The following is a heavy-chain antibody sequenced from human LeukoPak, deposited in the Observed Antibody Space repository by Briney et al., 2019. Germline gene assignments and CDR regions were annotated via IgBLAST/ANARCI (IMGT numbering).Heavy chain of an antibody. CDR2: IYSGGST. J-gene: IGHJ4*02. V-gene: IGHV3-53*01. CDR1: GFTVSSND. Sequence: GGSLRLSCAASGFTVSSNDMSWVRQAPGKGLEWVSIIYSGGSTYYADSAKGRFTISRDNSKNTLYLEMNSLSHEDTAIYYCAKGAAGLDDWGQGTLVTVSS. D-gene: IGHD6-13*01. CDR3: AKGAAGLDD.